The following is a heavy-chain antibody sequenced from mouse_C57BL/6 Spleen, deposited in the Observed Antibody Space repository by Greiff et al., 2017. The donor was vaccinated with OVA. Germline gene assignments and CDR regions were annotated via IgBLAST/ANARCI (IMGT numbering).Heavy chain of an antibody. D-gene: IGHD3-2*02. V-gene: IGHV1-72*01. CDR3: ARRTAQDLYFDY. CDR2: IDPNSGGT. J-gene: IGHJ2*01. CDR1: GYTFTSYW. Sequence: VQLQQPGAELVKPGASVKLSCKASGYTFTSYWMHWVKQRPGRGLEWIGRIDPNSGGTKYNEKFKSKATLTVDKSSSPAYMQPRSLTSEDSAVYCCARRTAQDLYFDYWGQGTTLTVSS.